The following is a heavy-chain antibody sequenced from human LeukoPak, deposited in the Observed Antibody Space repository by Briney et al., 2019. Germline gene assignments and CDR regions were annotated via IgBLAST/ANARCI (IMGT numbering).Heavy chain of an antibody. CDR2: IYYSGST. CDR3: ARQYSSSWFGDVY. Sequence: SETLSLTCTVNDGSISSSSYYWGWIRQPPGKGLEWVGSIYYSGSTYYNPSLKSRVTISVDTSKNQFSLKLSSVTAADTAVYYCARQYSSSWFGDVYWGQGTLVTVSS. D-gene: IGHD6-13*01. J-gene: IGHJ4*02. CDR1: DGSISSSSYY. V-gene: IGHV4-39*01.